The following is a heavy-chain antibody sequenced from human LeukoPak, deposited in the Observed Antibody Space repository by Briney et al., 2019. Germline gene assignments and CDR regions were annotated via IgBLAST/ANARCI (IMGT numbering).Heavy chain of an antibody. J-gene: IGHJ4*02. V-gene: IGHV4-30-2*01. CDR2: IYDSGST. CDR1: GGSISSGGYC. CDR3: ARGGRGVFDY. Sequence: SETLSLTCAVSGGSISSGGYCWGWLRQPPGKGLEGIAYIYDSGSTYNNPPLQSQVTISVDRPDNQFSLKLRSVTAADTAVYYCARGGRGVFDYWGQGTLVTVSS. D-gene: IGHD3-10*01.